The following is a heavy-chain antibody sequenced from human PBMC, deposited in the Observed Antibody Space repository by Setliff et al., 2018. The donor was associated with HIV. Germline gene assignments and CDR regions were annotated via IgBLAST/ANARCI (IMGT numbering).Heavy chain of an antibody. J-gene: IGHJ4*02. CDR3: EVAGQ. D-gene: IGHD6-19*01. CDR1: GGSFNGYY. CDR2: IYTSGST. Sequence: PSETLSLTCAVYGGSFNGYYWSWIRQPAGKGLEWIGRIYTSGSTNYNPSLKSRVTISVDTSKNQFSLKLRSVTAADTAVYYCEVAGQWGQGTLVTVSS. V-gene: IGHV4-59*10.